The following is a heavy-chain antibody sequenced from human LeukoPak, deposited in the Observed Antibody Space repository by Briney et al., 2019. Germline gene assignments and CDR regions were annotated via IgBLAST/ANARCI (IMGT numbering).Heavy chain of an antibody. CDR3: TRLGARGLDI. J-gene: IGHJ3*02. V-gene: IGHV3-66*04. Sequence: GGSLRLSCAASGFTVSSKEMNWVRQAPGKGLEWVSVIYSGGSTHYADSVKDRFSISRDSSKNTLYLQMNSLRAEDTAVYYCTRLGARGLDIWGQGTMVTVSS. CDR1: GFTVSSKE. CDR2: IYSGGST. D-gene: IGHD3-16*01.